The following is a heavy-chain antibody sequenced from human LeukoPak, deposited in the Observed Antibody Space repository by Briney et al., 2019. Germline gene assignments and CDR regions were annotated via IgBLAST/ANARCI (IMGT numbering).Heavy chain of an antibody. J-gene: IGHJ4*02. CDR2: ISGSGSGT. D-gene: IGHD3-10*01. CDR3: AKGVSGSGSYYNTPLDY. V-gene: IGHV3-23*01. Sequence: PGGSLRLSCAASGFTFSNYAMSWVRQAPGKGLEWVSAISGSGSGTNYADSVAGRFTISRDNSKNTLYLQMNSLRADDTAVYYCAKGVSGSGSYYNTPLDYWGQGTLVTVSS. CDR1: GFTFSNYA.